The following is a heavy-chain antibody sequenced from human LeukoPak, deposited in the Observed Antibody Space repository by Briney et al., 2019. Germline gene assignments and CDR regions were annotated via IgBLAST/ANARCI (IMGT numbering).Heavy chain of an antibody. CDR2: IRYDGSNK. D-gene: IGHD1-7*01. V-gene: IGHV3-30*02. Sequence: GGSLRLSCAASGFTFSSYGMHWVRQAPGKGLEWVAFIRYDGSNKYYADSVKGRFTISRDNSKNTLYLQMNSLRAEDTAVYYCAKDQDLELHPPDYWGQGTLVTVSS. CDR1: GFTFSSYG. J-gene: IGHJ4*02. CDR3: AKDQDLELHPPDY.